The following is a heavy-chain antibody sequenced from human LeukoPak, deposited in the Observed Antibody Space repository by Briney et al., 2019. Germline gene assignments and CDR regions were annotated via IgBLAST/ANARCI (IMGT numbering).Heavy chain of an antibody. J-gene: IGHJ4*02. V-gene: IGHV3-21*01. CDR3: ARVGNNTSGY. D-gene: IGHD1-14*01. CDR2: ISSSGTYR. CDR1: GFTFSSYS. Sequence: GGSLRLSCAAPGFTFSSYSMNWVRQAPGKGLEWVSSISSSGTYRYYADSAKGRFTISRDNAKNSLYLQMNSLRAEDTAVYSCARVGNNTSGYWGQGTLVTVSS.